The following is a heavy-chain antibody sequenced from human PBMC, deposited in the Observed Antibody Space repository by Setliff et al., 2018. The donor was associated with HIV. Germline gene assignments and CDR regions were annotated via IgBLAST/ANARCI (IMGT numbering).Heavy chain of an antibody. Sequence: SATLSLTCPVSDSGTYYWSWIRQPAGKGLEWIGRVSSRADTNYNPSLKSRVTMSVDTSKNQFSLKLTSVTDSDTAVYYCARAAAGNTGPFDLWGQGSPVTVSS. D-gene: IGHD4-17*01. CDR2: VSSRADT. J-gene: IGHJ4*02. CDR1: DSGTYY. V-gene: IGHV4-4*07. CDR3: ARAAAGNTGPFDL.